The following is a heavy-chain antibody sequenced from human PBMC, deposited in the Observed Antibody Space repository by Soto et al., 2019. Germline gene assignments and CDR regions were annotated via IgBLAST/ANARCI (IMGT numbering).Heavy chain of an antibody. V-gene: IGHV4-34*01. CDR2: INHSGST. CDR1: GGSFSGYY. D-gene: IGHD6-13*01. Sequence: ASETLSLTCAVYGGSFSGYYWSWIRQPPGKGLEWIGEINHSGSTNYNPSLKSRVTISVDTSKNQFSLKLSSVTAADTAVYYCARSAAGTIDYWGQGTLVTVSS. J-gene: IGHJ4*02. CDR3: ARSAAGTIDY.